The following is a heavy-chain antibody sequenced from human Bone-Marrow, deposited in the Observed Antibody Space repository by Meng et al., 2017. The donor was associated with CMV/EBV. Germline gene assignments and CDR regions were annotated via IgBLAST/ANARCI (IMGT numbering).Heavy chain of an antibody. CDR3: ASHNLGYRY. J-gene: IGHJ4*02. CDR1: GFTFSSYW. D-gene: IGHD5-24*01. V-gene: IGHV3-74*01. Sequence: GESLKISCVASGFTFSSYWMHWVRQAPGKGLVWVSRINSAGSSTIYADSVKGRFTISRDNAKNSLYLQMNSLRAEDTAVYYCASHNLGYRYGGQGTLVTVS. CDR2: INSAGSST.